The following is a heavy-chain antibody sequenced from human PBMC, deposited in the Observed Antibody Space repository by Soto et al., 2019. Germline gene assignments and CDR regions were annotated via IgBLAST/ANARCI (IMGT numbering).Heavy chain of an antibody. CDR2: IGGSGRNT. Sequence: EVQLLEFGEGLVQPGGSLKLSCAASGFTFSNHAMSWVRQAPGKGLEWVSGIGGSGRNTYYADSVKGRFTISRDNSQNTLFLQMNSLRAEDTAEYYCARVLRYFDTPYGMDVWGQGTTVTVSS. J-gene: IGHJ6*02. V-gene: IGHV3-23*01. D-gene: IGHD3-9*01. CDR1: GFTFSNHA. CDR3: ARVLRYFDTPYGMDV.